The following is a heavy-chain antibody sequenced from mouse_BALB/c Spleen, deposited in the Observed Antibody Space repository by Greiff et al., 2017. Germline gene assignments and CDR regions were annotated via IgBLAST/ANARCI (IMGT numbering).Heavy chain of an antibody. CDR2: FYPGSGSI. J-gene: IGHJ4*01. V-gene: IGHV1-62-2*01. Sequence: QVQLQQSGAELVKPGASVKLSCKASGYTFTEYTIHWVKQRSGQGLEWIGWFYPGSGSIKYNEKFKDKATLTADKSSSTVYMELSRVTSEDSAVYFCARHPYYDYDVGYAMDYWGQGTSGTVSS. CDR1: GYTFTEYT. D-gene: IGHD2-4*01. CDR3: ARHPYYDYDVGYAMDY.